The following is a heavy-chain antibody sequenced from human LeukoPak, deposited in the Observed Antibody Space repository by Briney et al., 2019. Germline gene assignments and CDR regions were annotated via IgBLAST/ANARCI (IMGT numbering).Heavy chain of an antibody. CDR1: GFSISSISRTYY. CDR3: AKLRVQNYGGNWGFDY. V-gene: IGHV4-38-2*02. J-gene: IGHJ4*02. D-gene: IGHD4-23*01. Sequence: PSETLSLTGTVSGFSISSISRTYYWGWVRQSPGKGLEWIGSFYHSGSTYYNPSLQSRVTISIDTSKNQFFLKLSSVTAADTAVYYCAKLRVQNYGGNWGFDYWGQGTLVTVSS. CDR2: FYHSGST.